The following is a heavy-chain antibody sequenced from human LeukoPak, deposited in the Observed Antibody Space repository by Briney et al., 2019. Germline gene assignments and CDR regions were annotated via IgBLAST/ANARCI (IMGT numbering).Heavy chain of an antibody. CDR3: AKDLDYYYGMDV. V-gene: IGHV3-23*01. CDR1: GFTFNTYA. J-gene: IGHJ6*02. CDR2: ISGSGGST. Sequence: GGSLRLSCAASGFTFNTYAMTWVRQAPGKGLEWVSAISGSGGSTYYADSVKGRFTISRDNSKNTLYLQMNSLRAEDTAVYYCAKDLDYYYGMDVWGQGTTVTVSS.